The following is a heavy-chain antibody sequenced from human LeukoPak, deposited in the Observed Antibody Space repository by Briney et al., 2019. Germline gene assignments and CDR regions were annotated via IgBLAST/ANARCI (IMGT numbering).Heavy chain of an antibody. D-gene: IGHD3-22*01. Sequence: GGSLRLSCAASGFTFSSYAMSWVRQAQGKGLEWVSAISGSGGSTYYADSVKGRFTISRDNSKNTLYLQMNRLRAEDTAVYYCAKDKGGYYDSSGLHFDYWGQGTLVTVSS. V-gene: IGHV3-23*01. CDR2: ISGSGGST. CDR3: AKDKGGYYDSSGLHFDY. J-gene: IGHJ4*02. CDR1: GFTFSSYA.